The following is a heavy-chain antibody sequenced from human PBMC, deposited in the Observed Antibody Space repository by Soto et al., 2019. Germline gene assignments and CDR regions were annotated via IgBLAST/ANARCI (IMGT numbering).Heavy chain of an antibody. Sequence: QVQLVQSGAEVRQPASSVKVSCKTSGGTFSSYAISWVRQAPGQGLEWMRGIVPIVDTATYAQKFQGRVTISEDETTNTAYLELSMLISDGMPVSYCVRVVASPGYRDYWGQGTLVTVSS. CDR3: VRVVASPGYRDY. D-gene: IGHD5-12*01. CDR2: IVPIVDTA. CDR1: GGTFSSYA. J-gene: IGHJ4*02. V-gene: IGHV1-69*12.